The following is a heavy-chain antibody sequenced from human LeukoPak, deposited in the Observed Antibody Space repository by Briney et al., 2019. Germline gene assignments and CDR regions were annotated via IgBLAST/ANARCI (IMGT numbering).Heavy chain of an antibody. CDR1: GGSISGYY. CDR3: ARGRNTMTY. J-gene: IGHJ4*02. CDR2: IYYSGST. D-gene: IGHD3-22*01. V-gene: IGHV4-59*12. Sequence: SETLSLTCIVSGGSISGYYWSWIRQPPGKGLEWIGYIYYSGSTNYNPSLKSRVTISVDTSKNQFSLKLSSVTAADTAVYYCARGRNTMTYWGQGTLVTVSS.